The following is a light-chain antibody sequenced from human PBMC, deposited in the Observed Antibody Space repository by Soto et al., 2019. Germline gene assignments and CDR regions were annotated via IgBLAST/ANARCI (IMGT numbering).Light chain of an antibody. CDR1: SSNIGAGYD. J-gene: IGLJ2*01. Sequence: QSVLTQPPSVSGAPGQRVTISFTWSSSNIGAGYDVHGYQQLPGTAPKLLIYSNSNRPSGVPDRFSGPKSCTSASLAITGLQAEDEADYYCQSYDSSLSGHVVFGGGTKLTVL. CDR3: QSYDSSLSGHVV. CDR2: SNS. V-gene: IGLV1-40*01.